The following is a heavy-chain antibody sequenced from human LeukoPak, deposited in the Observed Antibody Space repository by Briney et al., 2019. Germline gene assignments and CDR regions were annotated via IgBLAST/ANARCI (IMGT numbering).Heavy chain of an antibody. Sequence: SETLSLTCTVSGGSISSNDYYWSWIRQPPGKGLEWIGYIYYSGSTYYNPSLKSRVTISVDTSKNQFSLKLNSMTAADTAVYYCARRVVAAPYYFDYWGQGTLVTVSS. J-gene: IGHJ4*02. V-gene: IGHV4-30-4*01. CDR2: IYYSGST. CDR3: ARRVVAAPYYFDY. CDR1: GGSISSNDYY. D-gene: IGHD2-15*01.